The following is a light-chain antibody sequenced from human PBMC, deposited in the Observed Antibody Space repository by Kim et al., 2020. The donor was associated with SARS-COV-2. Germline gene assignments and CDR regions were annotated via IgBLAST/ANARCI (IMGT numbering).Light chain of an antibody. V-gene: IGKV3-20*01. CDR1: QRISSSS. J-gene: IGKJ4*01. CDR3: QQYGSSPLT. CDR2: GAS. Sequence: SPGERAPLSCRDSQRISSSSLAWYQQKPGQAPRLLIYGASSRATGIPDRFSGSGSGTDFTLNISRLEPEDFAVYYCQQYGSSPLTFGGGNKVDIK.